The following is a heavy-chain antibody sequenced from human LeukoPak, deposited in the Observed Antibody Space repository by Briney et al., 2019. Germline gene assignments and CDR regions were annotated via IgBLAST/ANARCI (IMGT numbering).Heavy chain of an antibody. CDR2: ISWNSGDI. Sequence: PGRSLRLSCAASGFTFDDYGMHWVRQPPGKGLEWVSGISWNSGDIGYADSVKGRFTISRDNAKNTLYLQMNSLRAEDTALYYCAKAPFCSGGSCPRNFDYWGQGTLVTVSS. J-gene: IGHJ4*02. D-gene: IGHD2-15*01. CDR3: AKAPFCSGGSCPRNFDY. CDR1: GFTFDDYG. V-gene: IGHV3-9*01.